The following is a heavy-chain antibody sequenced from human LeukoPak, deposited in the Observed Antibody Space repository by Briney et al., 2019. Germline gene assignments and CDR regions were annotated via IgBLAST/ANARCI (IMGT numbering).Heavy chain of an antibody. CDR3: ARLRLSRYYHDAMDV. CDR2: IDHSGST. D-gene: IGHD3-16*01. J-gene: IGHJ6*02. CDR1: GESFSGFY. Sequence: SETLSLTCAVYGESFSGFYWSWIRQPPGKGLEWIGEIDHSGSTNYNPSLKSRVTISVDTSKNQVSLRLTSVTAADIAVYYCARLRLSRYYHDAMDVWGQGTTVTVSS. V-gene: IGHV4-34*01.